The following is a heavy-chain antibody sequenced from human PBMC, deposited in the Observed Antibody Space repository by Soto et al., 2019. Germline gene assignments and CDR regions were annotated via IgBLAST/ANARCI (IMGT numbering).Heavy chain of an antibody. CDR2: IYYSGST. Sequence: SETLSLTCTVSGGSISSGGYYWSWIRQHPGKGLEWIGYIYYSGSTYYNPSLKSRVTISVDTSKNQFSLKLSSVTAADTAVYYCARGLYDFWTGNWFDPWGQGTLVTVSS. D-gene: IGHD3-3*01. CDR3: ARGLYDFWTGNWFDP. J-gene: IGHJ5*02. CDR1: GGSISSGGYY. V-gene: IGHV4-31*03.